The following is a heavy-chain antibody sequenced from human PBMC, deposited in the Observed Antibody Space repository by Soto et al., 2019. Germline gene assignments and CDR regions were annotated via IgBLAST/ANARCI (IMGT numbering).Heavy chain of an antibody. D-gene: IGHD2-15*01. CDR3: VGDLGGCSGDTCCYYWCVP. J-gene: IGHJ5*02. V-gene: IGHV1-69*06. Sequence: QVQLVQSGAEVKKPGSSVKVSCKAAGGTFSSYVINWVRQAPGQGPAWLGGIIPIYDTVTYTQKFHDRLKVIADTSPSTVYMELSSLRSEDTAVYYCVGDLGGCSGDTCCYYWCVPCCQGTLVSVCS. CDR1: GGTFSSYV. CDR2: IIPIYDTV.